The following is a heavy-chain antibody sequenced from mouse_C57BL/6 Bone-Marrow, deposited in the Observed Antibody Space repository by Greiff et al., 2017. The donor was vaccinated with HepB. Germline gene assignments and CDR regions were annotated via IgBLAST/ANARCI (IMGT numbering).Heavy chain of an antibody. CDR1: GYTFTDYY. Sequence: QVQLQQSGAELVRPGASVKLSCKASGYTFTDYYINWVKQRPGQGLEWIARIYPGSGNTYYNEKFKGKATLTAEKSSSTAYMQRSSLTSEDSAVYFCAREGDWVDYWGQGTTLTVSS. CDR2: IYPGSGNT. V-gene: IGHV1-76*01. J-gene: IGHJ2*01. D-gene: IGHD4-1*01. CDR3: AREGDWVDY.